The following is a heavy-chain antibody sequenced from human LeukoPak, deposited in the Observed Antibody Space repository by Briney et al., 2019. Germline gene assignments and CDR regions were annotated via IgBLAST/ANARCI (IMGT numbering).Heavy chain of an antibody. D-gene: IGHD3-22*01. V-gene: IGHV4-59*01. CDR1: GGSISSYY. Sequence: SETLSLTCTVSGGSISSYYWSWIRQPPGKGLEWIGYMYYSGSTNYNPSLKSRVTISVDTSKNQFSLKLSSVTAADTAVYYCARAMYYYDSSGYYPDAFDIWGQGTMVTASA. CDR3: ARAMYYYDSSGYYPDAFDI. CDR2: MYYSGST. J-gene: IGHJ3*02.